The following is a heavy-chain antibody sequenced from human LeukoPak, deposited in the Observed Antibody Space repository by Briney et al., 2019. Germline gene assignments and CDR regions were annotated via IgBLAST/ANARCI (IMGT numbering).Heavy chain of an antibody. CDR3: AKDPLGFCTRATCRYLDS. D-gene: IGHD2-8*01. V-gene: IGHV3-30*02. CDR2: IWYDGSNR. J-gene: IGHJ4*02. CDR1: GFTFSNYG. Sequence: GGSLRLSCAASGFTFSNYGMHWVREAPGKGLEWVAFIWYDGSNRYYADSVKGRFTISRDNSENTLFLQMSSLRTEDTAVYYCAKDPLGFCTRATCRYLDSWGQGTLVTVSS.